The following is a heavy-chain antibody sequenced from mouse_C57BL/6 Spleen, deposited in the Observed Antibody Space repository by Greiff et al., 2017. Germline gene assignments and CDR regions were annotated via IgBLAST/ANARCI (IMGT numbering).Heavy chain of an antibody. V-gene: IGHV5-4*03. J-gene: IGHJ4*01. CDR1: GFTFSSYA. Sequence: EVQRVESGGGLVKPGGSLKLSCAASGFTFSSYAMSWVRQTPEKRLEWVATISDGGSYTYYPDNVKGRFTISRDNAKNNLYLQMSHLKSEDTAMYYCARRGYYSNYVDYAMDYWGQGTSVTVSS. CDR3: ARRGYYSNYVDYAMDY. CDR2: ISDGGSYT. D-gene: IGHD2-5*01.